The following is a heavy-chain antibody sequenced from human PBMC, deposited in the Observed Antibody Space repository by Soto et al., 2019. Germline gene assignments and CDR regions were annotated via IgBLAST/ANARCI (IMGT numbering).Heavy chain of an antibody. Sequence: QVQLVESGGGLVKPGGSLRLSCAASGFTFSDYYMSWIRQAPGKGLEWVSYISSSGSTIYYADSVKGRFTISRDNAKNSLYLQMNSLRAEDTAVYYCARDGSGTTFPFGAAYYYYMDVWGKGTTVTVSS. CDR1: GFTFSDYY. CDR2: ISSSGSTI. CDR3: ARDGSGTTFPFGAAYYYYMDV. D-gene: IGHD1-1*01. V-gene: IGHV3-11*01. J-gene: IGHJ6*03.